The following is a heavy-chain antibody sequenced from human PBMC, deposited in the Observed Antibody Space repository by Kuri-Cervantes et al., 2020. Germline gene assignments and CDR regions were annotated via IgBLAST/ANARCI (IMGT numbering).Heavy chain of an antibody. V-gene: IGHV3-30*18. Sequence: LSLTCAASGFTFSSYGMHWVRQAPGKGLEWVAVISYDGSNKYYADSVKGRFTISRDNSKNTLYLQMNSLRAEDTAVYYCAKVLPQDYVWGSYRSPVAVLDYWGQGTLVTVSS. J-gene: IGHJ4*02. CDR1: GFTFSSYG. CDR3: AKVLPQDYVWGSYRSPVAVLDY. D-gene: IGHD3-16*02. CDR2: ISYDGSNK.